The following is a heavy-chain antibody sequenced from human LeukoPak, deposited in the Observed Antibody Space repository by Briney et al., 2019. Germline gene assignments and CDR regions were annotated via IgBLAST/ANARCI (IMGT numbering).Heavy chain of an antibody. CDR2: INPNDGDT. Sequence: ASVKVSCKASGYTFSDYYMHWVRQAPGQGFEWMGWINPNDGDTNYAQKFQGRVTMTRDTSISTAHMEVSRLRSDDTAVYYCARANFLYCSSSTCLFDYWGQGTLVTVSS. CDR1: GYTFSDYY. V-gene: IGHV1-2*02. D-gene: IGHD2-2*01. CDR3: ARANFLYCSSSTCLFDY. J-gene: IGHJ4*02.